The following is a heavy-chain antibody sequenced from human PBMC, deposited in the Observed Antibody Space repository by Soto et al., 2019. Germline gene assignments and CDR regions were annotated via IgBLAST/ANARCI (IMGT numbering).Heavy chain of an antibody. CDR1: GFTFSDYW. J-gene: IGHJ4*02. V-gene: IGHV3-7*03. Sequence: EVQLVESGGGLVQPGGSLRLSCAVSGFTFSDYWMHWVRQAPGKGLEWVANINQDGSERYYVDSVRGRFTISRDNVENSLYLQLNSLRPEDTAVYYCAVYGYGVSAAAYWGQGTLVTVSS. CDR3: AVYGYGVSAAAY. CDR2: INQDGSER. D-gene: IGHD4-17*01.